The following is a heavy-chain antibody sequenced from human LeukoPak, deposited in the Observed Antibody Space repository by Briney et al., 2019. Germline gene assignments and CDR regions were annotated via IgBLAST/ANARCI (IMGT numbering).Heavy chain of an antibody. V-gene: IGHV1-69*04. CDR1: GGTFSSYA. J-gene: IGHJ4*02. CDR2: IIPILGIA. D-gene: IGHD3-16*01. Sequence: SVKVSCRASGGTFSSYAISWVRQAPGQGLEWMGRIIPILGIANYAQKFQGRVTITADKSTSTAYMELSSLRSEDTAVYYCARVLNYFDYWGQGTLVTVSS. CDR3: ARVLNYFDY.